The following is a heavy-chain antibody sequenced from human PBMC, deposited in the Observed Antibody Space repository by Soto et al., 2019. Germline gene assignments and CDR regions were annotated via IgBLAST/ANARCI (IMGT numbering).Heavy chain of an antibody. CDR1: GYSFTSYW. CDR3: ARRYSNYVRWFDP. D-gene: IGHD4-4*01. V-gene: IGHV5-51*01. Sequence: GESLKISSQGSGYSFTSYWIGWVRQMPGKGLEWMGIIYPGDSDTRYSPSFQGQVTISADKSISTAYLQWSSLKASDTAMYYCARRYSNYVRWFDPWGQGTLVTVSS. CDR2: IYPGDSDT. J-gene: IGHJ5*02.